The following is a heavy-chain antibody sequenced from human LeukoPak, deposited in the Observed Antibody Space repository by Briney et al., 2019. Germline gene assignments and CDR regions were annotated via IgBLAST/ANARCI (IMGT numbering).Heavy chain of an antibody. Sequence: GRSLRLSCAASGFTFSTYGMHWVRQAPGKGLEWISYLSHTSGSEYFADSVRGRFTVSRDNAQNSFYLQMDSLRVEDTAVYYCARDHTSDHFFDSWGQGTLVTVSS. CDR2: LSHTSGSE. CDR3: ARDHTSDHFFDS. CDR1: GFTFSTYG. V-gene: IGHV3-48*01. J-gene: IGHJ4*02. D-gene: IGHD2/OR15-2a*01.